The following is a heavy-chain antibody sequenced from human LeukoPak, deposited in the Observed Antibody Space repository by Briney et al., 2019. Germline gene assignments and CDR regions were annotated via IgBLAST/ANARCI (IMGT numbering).Heavy chain of an antibody. CDR1: GYTFTSYY. J-gene: IGHJ6*02. V-gene: IGHV1-46*01. CDR2: INPSGGST. Sequence: ASVKVSCKASGYTFTSYYVHWVRQAPGQGLEWMGIINPSGGSTSYAQKFQGRVTMTRDTSTSTVYMELSSLRSEDMAVYYCARGAITVVRGATSGMDVWGQGTTVTVSS. D-gene: IGHD3-10*01. CDR3: ARGAITVVRGATSGMDV.